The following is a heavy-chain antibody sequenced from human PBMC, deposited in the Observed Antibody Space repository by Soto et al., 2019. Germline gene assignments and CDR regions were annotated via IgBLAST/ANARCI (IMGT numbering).Heavy chain of an antibody. CDR1: GFIVTTNH. D-gene: IGHD6-6*01. J-gene: IGHJ4*02. Sequence: GGSLRLSCTASGFIVTTNHMSWVRQAPGKGLEWVSVIYSGGSTDYADSVKGRFTISRDNSKTTLYLQMNSLRADDTAVYYCARARLPDFWGQGTLVTVSS. CDR3: ARARLPDF. CDR2: IYSGGST. V-gene: IGHV3-53*01.